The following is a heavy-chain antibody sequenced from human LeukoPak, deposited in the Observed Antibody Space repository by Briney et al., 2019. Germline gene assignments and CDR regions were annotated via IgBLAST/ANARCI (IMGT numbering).Heavy chain of an antibody. CDR1: GFTFSSYG. V-gene: IGHV3-30*18. CDR3: AKERDYRVSTSCDY. Sequence: GGSLRLSCAASGFTFSSYGMHWVRQAPGKGLEWVAVISYDAKVTYYADSVKGRFTISRDNPKNTLYLQMTSLRGEDTALYYCAKERDYRVSTSCDYWGQGTHVTVSS. D-gene: IGHD3-10*01. CDR2: ISYDAKVT. J-gene: IGHJ4*02.